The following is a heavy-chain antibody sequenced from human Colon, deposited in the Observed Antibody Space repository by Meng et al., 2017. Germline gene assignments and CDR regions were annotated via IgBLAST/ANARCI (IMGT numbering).Heavy chain of an antibody. CDR3: ARDPRIYDYDSSGFYPLYFYYAMDV. V-gene: IGHV1-2*02. CDR2: INPNSGGT. CDR1: GYTFSDYY. Sequence: ASVKVSCKASGYTFSDYYIHWVRRAPGQGLEWMGWINPNSGGTDYAQKFQGRVTMTRDTSINTAYMELSSLRSDDTAVYFCARDPRIYDYDSSGFYPLYFYYAMDVWGQGAMVNVSS. J-gene: IGHJ6*02. D-gene: IGHD3-22*01.